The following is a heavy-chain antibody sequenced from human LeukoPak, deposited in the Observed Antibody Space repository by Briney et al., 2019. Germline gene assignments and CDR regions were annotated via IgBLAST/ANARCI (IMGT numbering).Heavy chain of an antibody. V-gene: IGHV3-74*01. CDR2: ICPDGTVA. CDR3: VRDFRSADY. J-gene: IGHJ4*02. CDR1: GFTFSNYC. Sequence: GGSLRLSCAASGFTFSNYCMHWVRQIPGKGLVWVSRICPDGTVANYADSVKGRFTISRDNAKNMVFLQMNSLRADDTAVYYCVRDFRSADYWGQGILVTVSS.